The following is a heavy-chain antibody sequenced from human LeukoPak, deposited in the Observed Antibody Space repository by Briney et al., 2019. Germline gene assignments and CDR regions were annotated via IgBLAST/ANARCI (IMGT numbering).Heavy chain of an antibody. V-gene: IGHV4-4*07. CDR2: IYSSGST. CDR3: ARDKAGSSSVDY. J-gene: IGHJ4*02. D-gene: IGHD6-13*01. Sequence: SETLSLTCTVSGGSITTYYWSWIRQPAGKALEWIGRIYSSGSTNYNPYLKSRVTMSVDKSKNQFSLRLTSVTAADMAVYYCARDKAGSSSVDYWGQGTLVTVSS. CDR1: GGSITTYY.